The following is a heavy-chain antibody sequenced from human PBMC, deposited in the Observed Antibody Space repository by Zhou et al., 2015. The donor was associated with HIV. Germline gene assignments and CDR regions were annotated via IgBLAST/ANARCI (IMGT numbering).Heavy chain of an antibody. J-gene: IGHJ6*02. CDR1: GFAFSSYG. CDR2: ISFDSTNK. Sequence: QVQLVESGGGVVRPGRSLRLSCAASGFAFSSYGIHWVRQTAGEGLKWVAVISFDSTNKYYAESAEGRFTVFRDNSKNMVYLQMNSLRPDDTATYFCAKDRSGGEYYYYGMDVWGQGITVTVSS. CDR3: AKDRSGGEYYYYGMDV. V-gene: IGHV3-30*18. D-gene: IGHD2-21*01.